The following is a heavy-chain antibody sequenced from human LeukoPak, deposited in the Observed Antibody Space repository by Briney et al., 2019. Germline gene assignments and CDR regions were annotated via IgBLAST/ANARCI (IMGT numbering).Heavy chain of an antibody. D-gene: IGHD4-23*01. V-gene: IGHV4-31*03. CDR1: GGSITSDIFY. Sequence: SEALSLTCTVSGGSITSDIFYWNWIRQHPGKGLEWIGSIHNSRGTSYNPSLESRLTISVDTSETQLFLKMSYVTAADTAMYYCGKVGGNSNSWGQGTLVTVSS. J-gene: IGHJ4*02. CDR3: GKVGGNSNS. CDR2: IHNSRGT.